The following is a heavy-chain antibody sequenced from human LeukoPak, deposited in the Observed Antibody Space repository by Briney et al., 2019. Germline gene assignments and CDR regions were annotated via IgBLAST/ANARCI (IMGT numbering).Heavy chain of an antibody. CDR3: ARAHSSGWYYFDY. CDR1: GFTFSSYA. D-gene: IGHD6-19*01. Sequence: GGSLRLSCAASGFTFSSYAMSWVRQAPGKGLGWVAVISYDGSNKYYADSVRGRFTISGGNSKNTVYLQMNSLRAEDTAVYYCARAHSSGWYYFDYWGQGTLVTVSS. CDR2: ISYDGSNK. J-gene: IGHJ4*02. V-gene: IGHV3-30*04.